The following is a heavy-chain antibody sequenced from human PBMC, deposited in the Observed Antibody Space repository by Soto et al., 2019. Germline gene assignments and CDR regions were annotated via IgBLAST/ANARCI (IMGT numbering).Heavy chain of an antibody. CDR1: GAEINTYS. J-gene: IGHJ6*02. Sequence: PSETLSLTRSVSGAEINTYSWTCVRQPAGEGLEWIGRIYTSASINYNPSLKGRVTLSVDTSTNQVSLRLASVTAADTAIYYCARDREAGYNFYYGMDVWGQGTTVTVSS. V-gene: IGHV4-4*07. D-gene: IGHD6-19*01. CDR2: IYTSASI. CDR3: ARDREAGYNFYYGMDV.